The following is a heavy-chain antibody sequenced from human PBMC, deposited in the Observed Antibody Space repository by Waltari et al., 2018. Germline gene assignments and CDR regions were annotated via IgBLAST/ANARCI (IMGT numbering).Heavy chain of an antibody. CDR2: IYYSGCT. Sequence: QLQLQESGPGLVKPSETLSLTCTVSGGSISSSSYYWGWIRQPPGKGLEWIGSIYYSGCTYSTPSLKVTCTISVDTSKNQFSLKLSSVTAADTAVYYCARPNYYDFWSGYYSWYFDLWGRGTLVTVSS. CDR1: GGSISSSSYY. CDR3: ARPNYYDFWSGYYSWYFDL. V-gene: IGHV4-39*01. D-gene: IGHD3-3*01. J-gene: IGHJ2*01.